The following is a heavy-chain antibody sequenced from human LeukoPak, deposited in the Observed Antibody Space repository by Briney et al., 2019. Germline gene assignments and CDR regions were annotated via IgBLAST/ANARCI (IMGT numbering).Heavy chain of an antibody. CDR1: GFTFSCYW. CDR3: ARFISLGG. CDR2: IKQDGSKK. J-gene: IGHJ4*02. Sequence: PGGSLRLSCAASGFTFSCYWMSLVRQAPGKGLEWVANIKQDGSKKNYVDSVKGRFTISRDNAKNSLYLQMNSLRVEDSAVYYCARFISLGGWGQGAPVTVSS. D-gene: IGHD3-10*01. V-gene: IGHV3-7*01.